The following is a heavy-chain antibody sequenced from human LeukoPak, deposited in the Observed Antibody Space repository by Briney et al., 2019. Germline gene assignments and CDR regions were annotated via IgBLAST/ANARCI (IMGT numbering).Heavy chain of an antibody. CDR1: GFTFNNYN. Sequence: GVSLRLSCAASGFTFNNYNMNWLRQAPGKGLEWVSSISSISSSYIYYADSVKGRFTISRNNARNSLYLQMNSLRAEDTAVYYCAREHSGYDFPGRDYYYMDVWGKGTTVTVSS. V-gene: IGHV3-21*01. J-gene: IGHJ6*03. CDR2: ISSISSSYI. D-gene: IGHD5-12*01. CDR3: AREHSGYDFPGRDYYYMDV.